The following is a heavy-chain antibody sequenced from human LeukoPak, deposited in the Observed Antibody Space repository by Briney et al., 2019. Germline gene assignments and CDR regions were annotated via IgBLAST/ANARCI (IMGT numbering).Heavy chain of an antibody. CDR2: INLDGSEK. CDR1: GFRFSSYW. V-gene: IGHV3-7*01. CDR3: ARDSERSSSFAFDI. D-gene: IGHD3-3*02. J-gene: IGHJ3*02. Sequence: GGSLRLSCAASGFRFSSYWMSWVRQAPGKGQEWVANINLDGSEKSYVDSVEGRFTISRDNAKNSLYLQMNSLRGEDTAVYYCARDSERSSSFAFDIWGQGTMVTASS.